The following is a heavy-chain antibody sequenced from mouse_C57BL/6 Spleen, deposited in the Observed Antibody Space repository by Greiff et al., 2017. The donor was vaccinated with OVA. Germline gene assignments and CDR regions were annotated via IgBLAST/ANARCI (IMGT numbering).Heavy chain of an antibody. J-gene: IGHJ2*01. CDR2: ISSGGSYT. CDR1: GFTFSSYG. V-gene: IGHV5-6*01. Sequence: DVHLVESGGDLVKPGGSLKLSCAASGFTFSSYGMSWVRQTPDKRLEWVATISSGGSYTYYPDSVKGRFTISRDNAKNTLYLQMSSLKSEDTAMYYCARHGDTTVTYYFDYWGQGTTLTVSS. CDR3: ARHGDTTVTYYFDY. D-gene: IGHD1-1*01.